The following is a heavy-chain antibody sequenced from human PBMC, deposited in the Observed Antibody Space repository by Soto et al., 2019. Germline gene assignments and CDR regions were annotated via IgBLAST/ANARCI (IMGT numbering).Heavy chain of an antibody. Sequence: GESLKISCKGSGYSFTSYWIGWVRQMPGKGLEWMGIIYPGDSDTRYSPSFQGQVTTSADKSISTAYLQWSSLKASDTAMYYCARQDHYYDSSGYYSVEYFQHWGQGTLVTVSS. CDR2: IYPGDSDT. CDR1: GYSFTSYW. CDR3: ARQDHYYDSSGYYSVEYFQH. D-gene: IGHD3-22*01. J-gene: IGHJ1*01. V-gene: IGHV5-51*01.